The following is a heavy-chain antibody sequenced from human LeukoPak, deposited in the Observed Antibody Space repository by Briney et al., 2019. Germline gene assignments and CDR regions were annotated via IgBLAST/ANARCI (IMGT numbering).Heavy chain of an antibody. CDR2: ISSSSSYI. CDR3: ARADYGSGNFDD. D-gene: IGHD3-10*01. J-gene: IGHJ4*02. Sequence: GGSLRLSCAASGFTFSSYSMNWVRQAPGKGLEWVSSISSSSSYIYYADSVKGRFTISRDNAKNSLYLQMNSLRAEDTAVYYCARADYGSGNFDDWGQGTLVTVSS. V-gene: IGHV3-21*01. CDR1: GFTFSSYS.